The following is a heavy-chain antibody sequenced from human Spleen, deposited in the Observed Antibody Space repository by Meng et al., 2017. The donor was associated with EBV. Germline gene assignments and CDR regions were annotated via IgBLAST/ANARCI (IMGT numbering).Heavy chain of an antibody. CDR3: ARFSEWLPTY. D-gene: IGHD3-3*01. CDR2: IYYTGSA. J-gene: IGHJ4*02. CDR1: GGSVSAGNFH. Sequence: VQRQWSGPGLVKPSETLSLTCTVSGGSVSAGNFHWSWIRQPPGKELEWIGYIYYTGSAIYNPSLKSRVTILVDTSKNQFSLQLSSVTAADTAVYYSARFSEWLPTYWGQGTLVTVSS. V-gene: IGHV4-61*01.